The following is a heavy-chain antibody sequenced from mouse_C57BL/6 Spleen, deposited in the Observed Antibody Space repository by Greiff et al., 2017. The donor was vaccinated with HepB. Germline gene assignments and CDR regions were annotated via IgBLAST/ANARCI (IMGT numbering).Heavy chain of an antibody. J-gene: IGHJ4*01. CDR2: IDSSDSYT. Sequence: QVQLQQPGAELVKPGASVKLSCKASGYTFTSYWMQWVKQRPGQGLEWIGEIDSSDSYTNYNQKFKGKATLTVDTSSSTAYMQLSSLTSEDSAVYYCARSVTTVVSPSFYAMDYWGQGTSVTVSS. CDR3: ARSVTTVVSPSFYAMDY. CDR1: GYTFTSYW. V-gene: IGHV1-50*01. D-gene: IGHD1-1*01.